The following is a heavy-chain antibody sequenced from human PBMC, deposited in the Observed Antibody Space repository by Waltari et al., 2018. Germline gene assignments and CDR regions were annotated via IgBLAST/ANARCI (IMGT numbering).Heavy chain of an antibody. CDR1: GGSFSGYY. CDR2: INHSGST. J-gene: IGHJ5*02. D-gene: IGHD1-26*01. V-gene: IGHV4-34*01. Sequence: QVQLQESGPGLVKPSETLSLTCAVYGGSFSGYYWSWIRQPPGKGLEWIGEINHSGSTNYNPSLKSRVTISVDTSKNQFSLKLSSVTAADTAVYYCARRYSGSYHMNGWFDPWGQGTLVTVSS. CDR3: ARRYSGSYHMNGWFDP.